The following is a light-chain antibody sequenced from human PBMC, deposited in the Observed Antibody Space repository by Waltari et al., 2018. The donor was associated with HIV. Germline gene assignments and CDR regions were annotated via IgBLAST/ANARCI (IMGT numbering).Light chain of an antibody. CDR1: KSGDKY. V-gene: IGLV3-1*01. CDR3: QAWDSSLVV. Sequence: SYELTQPPSVSVSPGQTASITCSGDKSGDKYACWYQQKPGQSPVLVIYQDNKRPSGIPERFSGSNSGNTATLTISGTQAMDEADYYCQAWDSSLVVFGGGTKLTVL. CDR2: QDN. J-gene: IGLJ2*01.